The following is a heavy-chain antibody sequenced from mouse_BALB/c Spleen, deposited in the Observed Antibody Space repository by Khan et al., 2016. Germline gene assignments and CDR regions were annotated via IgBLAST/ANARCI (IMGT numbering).Heavy chain of an antibody. Sequence: QVQLQQSGAELARPGASVKLSCKASGYTFTSYWMQWVKQRPGQGLEWIGAIYPGDGDTRYTQKFKGKATLTADKSSSTAYMQLSSLASEDSAVYYCARRDYQAWVAYWGQGTLVTVSA. D-gene: IGHD2-4*01. CDR2: IYPGDGDT. V-gene: IGHV1-87*01. CDR3: ARRDYQAWVAY. CDR1: GYTFTSYW. J-gene: IGHJ3*01.